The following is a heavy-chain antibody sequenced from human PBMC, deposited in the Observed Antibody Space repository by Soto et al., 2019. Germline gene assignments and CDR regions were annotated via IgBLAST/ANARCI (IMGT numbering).Heavy chain of an antibody. D-gene: IGHD7-27*01. Sequence: GVLRLSCAASGFTFSSYSMNWVRQAPGKGLEWVSSISSSSSYIYYADSVKGRFTISRDNAKNSLYLQMNSLRAEDTAVYYCARDGWGTPRYYYYGMDVCGQGATVTVS. CDR2: ISSSSSYI. J-gene: IGHJ6*02. CDR3: ARDGWGTPRYYYYGMDV. CDR1: GFTFSSYS. V-gene: IGHV3-21*01.